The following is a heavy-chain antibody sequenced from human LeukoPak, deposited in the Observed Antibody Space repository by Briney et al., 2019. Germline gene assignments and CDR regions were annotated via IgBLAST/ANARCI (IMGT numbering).Heavy chain of an antibody. CDR1: GFTFSTYW. J-gene: IGHJ4*02. CDR3: AREPPRSWVQLERRFDY. Sequence: GGSLRLSCAASGFTFSTYWMHWVRQSPGKGLVWVSRINTDGSTTSYADSVKGRFTISRDNSKNTLYLQMNSLRAEDTAVYYCAREPPRSWVQLERRFDYWGQGTLVTVSS. V-gene: IGHV3-74*01. CDR2: INTDGSTT. D-gene: IGHD1-1*01.